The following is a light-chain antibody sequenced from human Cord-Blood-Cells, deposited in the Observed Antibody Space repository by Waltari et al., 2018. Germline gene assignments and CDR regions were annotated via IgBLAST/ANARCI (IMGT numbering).Light chain of an antibody. CDR2: GAS. J-gene: IGKJ5*01. Sequence: EIVLTQSPGTLSLSPGERATLSCRAGQSVSSSYLAWYQQKPGRAPMLLIYGASSRATGIPDRCSGSGSGTDVTLTISRLGPEDFALYCWQQYCSSRSITFGQGTRLEIK. V-gene: IGKV3-20*01. CDR3: QQYCSSRSIT. CDR1: QSVSSSY.